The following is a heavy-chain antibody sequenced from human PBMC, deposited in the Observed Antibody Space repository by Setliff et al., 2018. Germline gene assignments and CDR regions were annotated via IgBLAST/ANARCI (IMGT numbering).Heavy chain of an antibody. CDR2: IYTSWST. D-gene: IGHD3-3*01. V-gene: IGHV4-61*09. J-gene: IGHJ6*03. CDR3: ARVDYDFWRGYLDV. CDR1: GASINSGSNY. Sequence: KTSETLSLTCTVSGASINSGSNYWGWFRQPAGKELEWIGQIYTSWSTNYNPSLKSRVTISVDKSKKQFSLKLNSMTAADTAVYYCARVDYDFWRGYLDVWGKGTTVTVSS.